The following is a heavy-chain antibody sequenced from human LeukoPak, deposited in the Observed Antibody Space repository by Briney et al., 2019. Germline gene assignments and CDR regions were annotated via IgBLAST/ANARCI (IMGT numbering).Heavy chain of an antibody. J-gene: IGHJ5*02. D-gene: IGHD6-13*01. Sequence: ASVKVSCKASGYTFTSYGISWVRQAPGQGLEWMGWISAYNGNTNYAQKLQGRVTMTTDTSTSTAYMELRSLRSDVTAVYYCASCGAAGTCHWFDPWGQGTLVTVSS. V-gene: IGHV1-18*01. CDR1: GYTFTSYG. CDR3: ASCGAAGTCHWFDP. CDR2: ISAYNGNT.